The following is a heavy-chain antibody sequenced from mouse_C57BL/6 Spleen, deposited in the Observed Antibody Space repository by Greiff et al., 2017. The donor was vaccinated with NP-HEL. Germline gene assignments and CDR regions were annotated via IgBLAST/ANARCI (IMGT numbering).Heavy chain of an antibody. Sequence: EVQGVESGGDLVKPGGSLKLSCAASGFTFSSYGMSWVRQTPDKRLEWVATISSGGSYTYYPDSVKGRFTISRDNAKNTLYLQMSSLKSEDTAMYYCARHSNYFDYWGQGTTLTVSS. CDR3: ARHSNYFDY. CDR2: ISSGGSYT. D-gene: IGHD1-1*01. J-gene: IGHJ2*01. V-gene: IGHV5-6*01. CDR1: GFTFSSYG.